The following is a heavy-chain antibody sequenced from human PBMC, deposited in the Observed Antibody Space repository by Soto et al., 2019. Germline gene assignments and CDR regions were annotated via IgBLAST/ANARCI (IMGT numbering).Heavy chain of an antibody. CDR1: GGTFNSYD. CDR2: IIPIVEPP. V-gene: IGHV1-69*01. D-gene: IGHD3-22*01. J-gene: IGHJ5*02. Sequence: QVQLVQSGAEVKKPGSSMKVSCKASGGTFNSYDINWVRQAPGQGLEWMGGIIPIVEPPKYAQKFQGRVTITADESTNTVYMELSSLRSEDTAMYYCARRSRPNYYDTSGFFKDHGFDPWGQGTLVTVSS. CDR3: ARRSRPNYYDTSGFFKDHGFDP.